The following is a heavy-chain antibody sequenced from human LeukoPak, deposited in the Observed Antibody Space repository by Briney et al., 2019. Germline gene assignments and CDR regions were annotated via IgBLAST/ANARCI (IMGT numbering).Heavy chain of an antibody. Sequence: SETLSLTCTVSGGSISSYYWSWIRQPAGKGLEWIGRIYISGSTNYNPSLKSRVTIPVDTSKNQFSLKLSSVTAADTAVYYCASLSSSSGYFGLDYYYYMDVWGKGTTVTISS. CDR3: ASLSSSSGYFGLDYYYYMDV. CDR1: GGSISSYY. V-gene: IGHV4-4*07. D-gene: IGHD3-22*01. CDR2: IYISGST. J-gene: IGHJ6*03.